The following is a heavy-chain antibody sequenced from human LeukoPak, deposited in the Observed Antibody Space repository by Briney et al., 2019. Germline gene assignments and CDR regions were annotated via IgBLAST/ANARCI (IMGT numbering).Heavy chain of an antibody. CDR2: INTRTGDP. D-gene: IGHD5-18*01. V-gene: IGHV7-4-1*02. J-gene: IGHJ4*02. Sequence: ASVKASCTASGYNFIDFGMNWVRQAPGQGLEWMGWINTRTGDPMYAQDFTGRFVFSVDTSRTTAYLQITSLKADDTAVYYCARAGTAMVDNWGQGTLVTVSS. CDR1: GYNFIDFG. CDR3: ARAGTAMVDN.